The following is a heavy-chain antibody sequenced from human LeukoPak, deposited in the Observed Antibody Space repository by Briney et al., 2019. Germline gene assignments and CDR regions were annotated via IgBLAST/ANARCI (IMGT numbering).Heavy chain of an antibody. CDR2: IKGETDGGTT. V-gene: IGHV3-15*01. J-gene: IGHJ5*02. CDR3: DTGGNWFDR. Sequence: GGSLRLSCAASGFTLTKAWMNWVRQAPGKGLEWVGRIKGETDGGTTDYTASVKGRFTISGDESKTTAYLQMNSLQSDDTGIYYCDTGGNWFDRWGRGTLVVVSS. CDR1: GFTLTKAW. D-gene: IGHD3-16*01.